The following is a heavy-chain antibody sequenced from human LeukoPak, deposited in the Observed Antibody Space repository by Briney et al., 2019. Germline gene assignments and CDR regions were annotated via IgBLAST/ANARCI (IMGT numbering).Heavy chain of an antibody. Sequence: HPSQTLSLTCTVSGGSISSGGYYWSWIRQPPGKGLEWIGYIYHSGSTYYNPSLKSRVTISVDRSKNQFSLKLSSVTAADTAVYYCAVKRGYCSSTSCLTNWFDPWGQGTLVTVSS. J-gene: IGHJ5*02. CDR1: GGSISSGGYY. V-gene: IGHV4-30-2*01. CDR2: IYHSGST. CDR3: AVKRGYCSSTSCLTNWFDP. D-gene: IGHD2-2*01.